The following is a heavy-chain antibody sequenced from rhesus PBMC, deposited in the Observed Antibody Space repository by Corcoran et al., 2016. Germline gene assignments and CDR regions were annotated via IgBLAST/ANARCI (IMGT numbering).Heavy chain of an antibody. V-gene: IGHV4S11*01. J-gene: IGHJ4*01. CDR3: ARHKMTTVIDY. CDR1: GGPFSSNY. D-gene: IGHD4-35*01. CDR2: IYGSGSST. Sequence: QVQLQASGPGLVKPLATLSLPFAVSGGPFSSNYLSWLPPAPGKGLEWSGYIYGSGSSTNHNPAHKSRVTLSVDTSKNQLSLKLSSVTAADTAVYYCARHKMTTVIDYWGQGVLVTVSS.